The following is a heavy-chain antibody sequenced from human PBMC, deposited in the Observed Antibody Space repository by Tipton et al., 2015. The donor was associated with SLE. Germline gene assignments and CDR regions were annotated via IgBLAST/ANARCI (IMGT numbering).Heavy chain of an antibody. CDR2: IYYGGTI. V-gene: IGHV4-28*03. Sequence: TLSLTCNVSVYSISSSHWWGWIRQPPGKGLEWIGHIYYGGTIYYNPSLKSRVTMSIDTSKNQFSLKLSSVTDVDTAVYYCARETEDTGWIHSRDYIYYYYYVDVWGQGTTVTVSS. CDR1: VYSISSSHW. J-gene: IGHJ6*03. D-gene: IGHD6-19*01. CDR3: ARETEDTGWIHSRDYIYYYYYVDV.